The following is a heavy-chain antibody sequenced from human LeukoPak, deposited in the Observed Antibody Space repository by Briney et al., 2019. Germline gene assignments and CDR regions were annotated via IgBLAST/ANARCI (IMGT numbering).Heavy chain of an antibody. Sequence: ASVKVSCKASGYTFTSYYMHWVRQAPGQGLEWMGIINPSGGSTSYAQKFQGRVTMTRDTSTSTVYMELSSLRPEDTAVYYCAREGDYYDSSGYDPGAFDIWGQGTMVTVSS. D-gene: IGHD3-22*01. CDR1: GYTFTSYY. J-gene: IGHJ3*02. CDR2: INPSGGST. CDR3: AREGDYYDSSGYDPGAFDI. V-gene: IGHV1-46*01.